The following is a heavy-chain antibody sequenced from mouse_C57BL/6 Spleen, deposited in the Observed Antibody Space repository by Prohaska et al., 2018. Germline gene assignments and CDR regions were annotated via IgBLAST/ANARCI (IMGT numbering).Heavy chain of an antibody. CDR1: GFTFSSYA. D-gene: IGHD2-4*01. CDR3: TRDWFIGDYDGYFDY. V-gene: IGHV5-9-1*02. Sequence: KLSCAASGFTFSSYAMSWVRQTPEKRLEWVAYISSGGDYIYYADTVKGRFTISRDNVRNTLYLQMSSLKSEDTAMYYCTRDWFIGDYDGYFDYWGQGTTLTVSS. CDR2: ISSGGDYI. J-gene: IGHJ2*01.